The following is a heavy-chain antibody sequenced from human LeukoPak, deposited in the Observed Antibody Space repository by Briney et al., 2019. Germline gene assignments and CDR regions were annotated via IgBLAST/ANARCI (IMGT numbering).Heavy chain of an antibody. D-gene: IGHD4-17*01. J-gene: IGHJ4*02. CDR3: VRQAVSGDSGIAY. CDR1: GFIFSNYW. V-gene: IGHV3-74*01. CDR2: INPDGSSS. Sequence: GGSLRLSCAASGFIFSNYWMHWVRQAPGKGLEWVSRINPDGSSSNYADSVKGRFTMSRDNAKSMVYLQMDGLRAEDTAVFSCVRQAVSGDSGIAYWGRGVLVTVSS.